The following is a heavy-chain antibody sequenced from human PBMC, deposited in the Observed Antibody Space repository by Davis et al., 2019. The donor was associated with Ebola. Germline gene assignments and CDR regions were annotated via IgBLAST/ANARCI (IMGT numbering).Heavy chain of an antibody. J-gene: IGHJ6*02. CDR3: ARVLPEDDYYNGMDV. D-gene: IGHD2-15*01. CDR2: IYYSGST. Sequence: SETLSLTCTVSGGSISSGVYYWSWIRQHPGKGLEWIGYIYYSGSTYYNPSLMSRVTISVDTSKNQFSLKLSPVTAADTAVYYCARVLPEDDYYNGMDVWGQGTTVTVSS. V-gene: IGHV4-31*03. CDR1: GGSISSGVYY.